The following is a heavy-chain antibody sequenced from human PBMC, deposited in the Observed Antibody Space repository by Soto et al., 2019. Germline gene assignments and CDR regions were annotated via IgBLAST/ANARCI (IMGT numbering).Heavy chain of an antibody. CDR2: MNPNSGNT. Sequence: QVQLVQSGAEVKKPGASVKVSCKASGYTFTSYDINWVRQATGQGLEWMGWMNPNSGNTGYAQKFQGRVTMTRNTSIRTADMDLSSLRSEDTAVYYWAREMSATGTGWFDPWGQGTRVTVSS. V-gene: IGHV1-8*01. J-gene: IGHJ5*02. CDR1: GYTFTSYD. D-gene: IGHD6-13*01. CDR3: AREMSATGTGWFDP.